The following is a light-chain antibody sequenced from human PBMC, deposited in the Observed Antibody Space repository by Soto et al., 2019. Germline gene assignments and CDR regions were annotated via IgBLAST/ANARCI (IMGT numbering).Light chain of an antibody. CDR2: DTS. Sequence: QTVVTQEPSLTVSPGETVTLTCGSTTGAVTSSHYPYWFQQKPGQAPRTLIYDTSNKHSWTPARFSGSLLGGKAALTLAGAQTDDEADYYCLLSYSGTSCVFGGGTNFTVL. J-gene: IGLJ3*02. CDR3: LLSYSGTSCV. CDR1: TGAVTSSHY. V-gene: IGLV7-46*01.